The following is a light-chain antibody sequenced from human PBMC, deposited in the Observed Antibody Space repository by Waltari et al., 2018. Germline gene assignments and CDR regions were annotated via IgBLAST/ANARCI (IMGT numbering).Light chain of an antibody. V-gene: IGKV4-1*01. J-gene: IGKJ3*01. CDR3: QQYYSTPFT. CDR2: WAS. CDR1: PSVLYSSNNKNY. Sequence: DVVMTQSPDYLAVSLGERATINCKSSPSVLYSSNNKNYLAWYQQKPGQPPTLLLYWASTRESGVPDRFSGSGSGTDFTLTISSLQAEDVAIYYCQQYYSTPFTFGPGTKVDIK.